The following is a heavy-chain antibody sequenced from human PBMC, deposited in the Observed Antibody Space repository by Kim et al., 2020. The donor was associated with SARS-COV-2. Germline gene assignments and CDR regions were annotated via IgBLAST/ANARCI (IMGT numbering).Heavy chain of an antibody. CDR3: ASHSSSWYEGFDY. CDR2: IYPGDSDT. V-gene: IGHV5-51*01. D-gene: IGHD6-13*01. Sequence: GASLKISCKGSGYSFTSYWIGWVRQMPGKGLEWMGIIYPGDSDTRYSPSFQGQVTISADKSISTAYLQWSSLKASDTAMYYCASHSSSWYEGFDYSGQGTLVTVSS. CDR1: GYSFTSYW. J-gene: IGHJ4*02.